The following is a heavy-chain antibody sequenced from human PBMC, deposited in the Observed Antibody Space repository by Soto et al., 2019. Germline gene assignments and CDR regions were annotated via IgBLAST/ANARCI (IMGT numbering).Heavy chain of an antibody. Sequence: ASVKVSCKASGYTFTGYYMHWGRQAPGQGLEWMGWINPNSGGTNYAQKFQGWVTMTRDTSISTAYMELSRLRSDDTAVYYCARDGGRDIVVVPAAIYAFDIWGQGTMVTVSS. CDR1: GYTFTGYY. J-gene: IGHJ3*02. CDR2: INPNSGGT. D-gene: IGHD2-2*01. CDR3: ARDGGRDIVVVPAAIYAFDI. V-gene: IGHV1-2*04.